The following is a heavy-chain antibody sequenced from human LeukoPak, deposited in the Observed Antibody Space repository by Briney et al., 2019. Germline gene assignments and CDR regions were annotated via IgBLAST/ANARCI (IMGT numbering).Heavy chain of an antibody. CDR3: ARVLTYYYDSSGYRENAFDI. CDR1: GVSISSGGYY. J-gene: IGHJ3*02. D-gene: IGHD3-22*01. CDR2: IYYSGST. Sequence: SQTLSLTCTVSGVSISSGGYYWSWIRQHPGKGLEWIVYIYYSGSTYYNPSLKSRVTISVDTSKNQFSLKLSSVTAADTAVYYCARVLTYYYDSSGYRENAFDIWGQGTMVTVSS. V-gene: IGHV4-31*03.